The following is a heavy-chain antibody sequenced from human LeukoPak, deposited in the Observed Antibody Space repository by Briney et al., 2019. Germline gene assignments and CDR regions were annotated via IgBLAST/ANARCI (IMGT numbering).Heavy chain of an antibody. CDR2: IYSGGST. J-gene: IGHJ4*02. Sequence: GGSLRLSCAASGFTVSRSYMTWVRQAPGKGLEWISVIYSGGSTYYADSVKGRFTISRDNSKNIVYLQMNRLRADVTAVYYCARADIAFFDHWGQGTLVTVSS. CDR1: GFTVSRSY. D-gene: IGHD2-21*01. CDR3: ARADIAFFDH. V-gene: IGHV3-53*01.